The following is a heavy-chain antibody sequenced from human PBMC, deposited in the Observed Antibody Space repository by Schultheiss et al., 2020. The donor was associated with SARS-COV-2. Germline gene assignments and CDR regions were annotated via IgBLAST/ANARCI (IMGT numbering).Heavy chain of an antibody. V-gene: IGHV4-4*02. CDR3: ARAGGSYYFDY. CDR1: GFTFSNAW. J-gene: IGHJ4*02. D-gene: IGHD2-15*01. Sequence: GSLRLSCAASGFTFSNAWMSWVRQPPGKGLEWIGEINDRGSTNYNPSLKSRVTISLDTSKNQFSLKLSSVTAADTAVYYCARAGGSYYFDYWGQGTLVTVSS. CDR2: INDRGST.